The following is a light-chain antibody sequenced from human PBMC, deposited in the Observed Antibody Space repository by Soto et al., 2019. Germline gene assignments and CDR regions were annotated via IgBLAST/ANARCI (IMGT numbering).Light chain of an antibody. CDR1: SSDVGGYNY. Sequence: QAVVTQPPSASGSPGQSVTISCTGTSSDVGGYNYVSWYQQHPGKAPKLMIYEVTKRPSGVPDRFSGSKSGNTASLTVSGLLAEDEADYYCSSYAGSNNVFGTGTKLTVL. J-gene: IGLJ1*01. CDR2: EVT. CDR3: SSYAGSNNV. V-gene: IGLV2-8*01.